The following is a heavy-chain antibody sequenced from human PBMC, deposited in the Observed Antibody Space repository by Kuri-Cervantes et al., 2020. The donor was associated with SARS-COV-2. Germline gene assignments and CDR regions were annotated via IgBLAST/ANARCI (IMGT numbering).Heavy chain of an antibody. CDR3: AREYGFNWFTP. V-gene: IGHV1-46*03. CDR2: INPSGGAT. J-gene: IGHJ5*02. Sequence: ASVTVTCKASGYTFSGNYMHWVRQAPGRGLEWMGMINPSGGATSYAQKLQGRVIMTRKTSTSTVYMELSSLRSDDTAVYYCAREYGFNWFTPWGQGTLVTVSS. D-gene: IGHD5-24*01. CDR1: GYTFSGNY.